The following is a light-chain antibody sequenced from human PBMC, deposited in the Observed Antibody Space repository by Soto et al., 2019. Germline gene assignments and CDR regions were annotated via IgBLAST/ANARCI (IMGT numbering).Light chain of an antibody. CDR3: SSYSSSSWV. J-gene: IGLJ3*02. V-gene: IGLV2-14*01. CDR1: SRDVGGYKY. CDR2: EVS. Sequence: QSVLTQPASLSGSPGQSITIFCTGTSRDVGGYKYVSWYQQYPGKAPKLMIYEVSSRPSGISNRFSGSKSGNTASLTISGLQAEDEADYYCSSYSSSSWVFGGGTKLTVL.